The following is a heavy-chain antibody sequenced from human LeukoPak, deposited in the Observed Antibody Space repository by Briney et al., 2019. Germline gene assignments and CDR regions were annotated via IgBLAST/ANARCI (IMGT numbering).Heavy chain of an antibody. CDR3: ANVIAAA. V-gene: IGHV3-33*06. CDR1: GFTSSNYG. J-gene: IGHJ5*02. CDR2: IWYDGSNK. D-gene: IGHD6-13*01. Sequence: GGSLRLSCAATGFTSSNYGMHWVRQAPGKGLEWVAVIWYDGSNKYYADSVKGRVTISRDNSKNTLFLQMNSLRAEDTAVYYCANVIAAAWGQGTLVTVSS.